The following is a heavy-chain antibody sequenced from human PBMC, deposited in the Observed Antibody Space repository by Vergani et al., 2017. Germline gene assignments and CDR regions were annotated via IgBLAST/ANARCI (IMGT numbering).Heavy chain of an antibody. CDR1: GGNFSSYT. V-gene: IGHV1-69*02. CDR3: ARSFVSGDWFDP. J-gene: IGHJ5*02. Sequence: QVQLVQSGAEVKKPGSSVKVSCKASGGNFSSYTISWVRQAPGQGLEWMGRIIPILGIANYAQKFQGRVTITADKSTSTAYMELSSLRSEDTAVYYCARSFVSGDWFDPWGQGTLVTVSS. D-gene: IGHD2-8*02. CDR2: IIPILGIA.